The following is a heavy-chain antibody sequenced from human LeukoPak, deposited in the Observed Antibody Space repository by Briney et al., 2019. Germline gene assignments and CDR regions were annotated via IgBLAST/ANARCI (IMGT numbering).Heavy chain of an antibody. V-gene: IGHV3-23*01. CDR2: ISGSGGST. D-gene: IGHD2-15*01. J-gene: IGHJ4*02. CDR1: GFTFSSYA. Sequence: GGSLRLSCAASGFTFSSYAMSWVGQAPGKGLEWVSAISGSGGSTFYADSVKGRFTISRDNSKNTLYLQMNSLRAEDTAVYYCAAGVVVAATPFYFDYWGQGTLVTASS. CDR3: AAGVVVAATPFYFDY.